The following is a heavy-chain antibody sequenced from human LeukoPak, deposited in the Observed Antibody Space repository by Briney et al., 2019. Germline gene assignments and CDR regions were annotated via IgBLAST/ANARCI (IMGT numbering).Heavy chain of an antibody. CDR1: GFTFSSYA. V-gene: IGHV3-23*01. D-gene: IGHD3-22*01. J-gene: IGHJ4*02. CDR3: AKENWVYNWKYDSSGSGINY. Sequence: GGSLRLSCAASGFTFSSYAMSWVRQAPGKGLEWVSAISGSGGSTYYADSVKGRFTISRDNSKNTLYLQMNSLRAEDTAVYYCAKENWVYNWKYDSSGSGINYWGQGTLITVSS. CDR2: ISGSGGST.